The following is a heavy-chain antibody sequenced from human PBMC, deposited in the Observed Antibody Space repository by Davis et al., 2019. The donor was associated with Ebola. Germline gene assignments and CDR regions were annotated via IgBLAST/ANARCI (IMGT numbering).Heavy chain of an antibody. V-gene: IGHV3-48*02. CDR3: ARADYGSGSSYGMDV. Sequence: GGSLRLSCAASGFTFSSYSMNWVRRAPGKGLEWVSYISSSSTTIYYADSVKGRFTISRDNAKNSLYLQMNSLRDEDTAMYYCARADYGSGSSYGMDVWGKGTTVTVSS. CDR2: ISSSSTTI. CDR1: GFTFSSYS. J-gene: IGHJ6*04. D-gene: IGHD3-10*01.